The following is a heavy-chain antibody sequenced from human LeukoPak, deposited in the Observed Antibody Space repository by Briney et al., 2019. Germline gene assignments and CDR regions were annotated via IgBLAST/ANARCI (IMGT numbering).Heavy chain of an antibody. V-gene: IGHV4-39*01. Sequence: KPSETLSLTCTVSGGSISSSSYYWGWIRQPPGKGLEWIGSIYYSGSTYYNPSLKSRVTISVDTSKNQFSLKLSSVTAADTAVYYCARHGSRGWLRWARYFDLWGRGTLVTVSS. D-gene: IGHD5-12*01. CDR1: GGSISSSSYY. J-gene: IGHJ2*01. CDR3: ARHGSRGWLRWARYFDL. CDR2: IYYSGST.